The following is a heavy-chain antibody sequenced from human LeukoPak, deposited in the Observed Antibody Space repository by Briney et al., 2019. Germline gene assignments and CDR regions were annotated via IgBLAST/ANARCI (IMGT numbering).Heavy chain of an antibody. CDR2: ISNSGSSI. CDR1: GFTFSDSY. V-gene: IGHV3-11*04. Sequence: PGGSLRLSCAASGFTFSDSYMTWIRQAPGKGLEWVSYISNSGSSIYYADSVKGRFTISRDNSKNTLYLQMNSLRAEDTAVYYCAGRGPYGDASRYFDLWGRGTLVTVSS. CDR3: AGRGPYGDASRYFDL. J-gene: IGHJ2*01. D-gene: IGHD4-17*01.